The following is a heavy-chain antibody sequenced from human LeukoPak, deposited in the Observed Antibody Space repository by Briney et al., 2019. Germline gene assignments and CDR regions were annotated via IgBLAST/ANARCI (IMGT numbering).Heavy chain of an antibody. D-gene: IGHD5-18*01. CDR3: ARGVSRGYSYGRYYMDV. Sequence: SETLSLTCTVYGGSFSGYYWSWIRQPPGKGLEWIGYIYYSGSTNNNPSLKSRVTISVDKSKNQISLKLSSVTAADTAVYYCARGVSRGYSYGRYYMDVWGKGTTVTVSS. J-gene: IGHJ6*03. CDR1: GGSFSGYY. V-gene: IGHV4-59*01. CDR2: IYYSGST.